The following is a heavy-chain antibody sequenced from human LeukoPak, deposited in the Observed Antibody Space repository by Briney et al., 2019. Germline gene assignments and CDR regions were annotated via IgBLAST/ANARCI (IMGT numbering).Heavy chain of an antibody. CDR3: ARQDTGYNSGWYIDS. D-gene: IGHD6-19*01. V-gene: IGHV4-4*02. J-gene: IGHJ4*02. CDR1: GDSISSSHW. CDR2: IYQSGST. Sequence: PSGTLSLTCTIFGDSISSSHWWSWVRQSPGKGLEWIGEIYQSGSTNYNPSLKTRVTMSVNKSKNQFSLKVRSVTAADTAIYYCARQDTGYNSGWYIDSWGQGTLVTVSS.